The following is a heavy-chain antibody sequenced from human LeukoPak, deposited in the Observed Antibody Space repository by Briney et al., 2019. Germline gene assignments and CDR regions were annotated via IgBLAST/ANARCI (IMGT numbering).Heavy chain of an antibody. Sequence: SETLSLTCTVSGGSISISNYCWGWIRQPPGKGLEWIGTICETATTYYNPSLKSRVPISVDTSKNQFSLKVNSVAAADTAVYYCARQYGLGKWYFDFWGQGILVTVSS. D-gene: IGHD3-10*01. CDR2: ICETATT. V-gene: IGHV4-39*01. J-gene: IGHJ4*02. CDR1: GGSISISNYC. CDR3: ARQYGLGKWYFDF.